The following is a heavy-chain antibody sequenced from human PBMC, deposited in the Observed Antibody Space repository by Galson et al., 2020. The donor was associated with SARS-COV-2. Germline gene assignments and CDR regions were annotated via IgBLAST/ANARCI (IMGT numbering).Heavy chain of an antibody. V-gene: IGHV4-59*01. CDR1: GGSISSYY. CDR2: IYYSGST. J-gene: IGHJ6*03. D-gene: IGHD3-16*01. Sequence: SETLSLTCTVSGGSISSYYWSWIRQPPGKGLEWIGYIYYSGSTNYNPSLKSRVTISVDTSKNQFSLKLSSVTAADTAVYYCARGGLGGSYYYYMDAWGKGTTVTISS. CDR3: ARGGLGGSYYYYMDA.